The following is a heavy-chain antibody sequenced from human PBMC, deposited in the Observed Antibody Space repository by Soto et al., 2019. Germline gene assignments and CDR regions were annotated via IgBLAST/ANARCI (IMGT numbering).Heavy chain of an antibody. CDR3: ASLDTARIQIAGY. CDR2: MNPNSGNT. CDR1: GYTFTSYD. Sequence: ASVKVSCKASGYTFTSYDINWVRQATGQGLEWMGWMNPNSGNTGYAQKFQGRVTMTRNTSISTAYMELSSLTVEDTATYYCASLDTARIQIAGYWGQGIQVTVSS. V-gene: IGHV1-8*01. D-gene: IGHD5-18*01. J-gene: IGHJ4*02.